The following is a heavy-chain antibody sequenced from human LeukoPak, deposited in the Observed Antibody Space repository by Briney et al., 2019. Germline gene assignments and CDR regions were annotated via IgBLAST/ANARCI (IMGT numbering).Heavy chain of an antibody. J-gene: IGHJ5*02. V-gene: IGHV3-11*04. D-gene: IGHD1-26*01. Sequence: GGSLTLSCAASGFTFSDYYMSWIRQAPGKGLEWVSYISSSGSTIYYVDSVKGRFTISRDNAKNSLYLQMNSLRAEDTAVYYCAVSVGATSEWFDPWGQGTLVTVSS. CDR2: ISSSGSTI. CDR1: GFTFSDYY. CDR3: AVSVGATSEWFDP.